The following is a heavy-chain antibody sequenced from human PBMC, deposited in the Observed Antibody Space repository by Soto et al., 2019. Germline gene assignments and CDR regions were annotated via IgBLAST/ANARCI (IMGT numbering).Heavy chain of an antibody. V-gene: IGHV3-30*18. CDR2: ISYDGSNK. CDR3: AKVYAARGYSYGQGPFDY. J-gene: IGHJ4*02. D-gene: IGHD5-18*01. Sequence: PGGSLRLSCAASGFTFSSYGMHWVRQAPGKGLEWVAVISYDGSNKYYADSVKGRFTISRDNSKNTLYLQMNSLRAEDTAVYYCAKVYAARGYSYGQGPFDYWGQGTLVTVSS. CDR1: GFTFSSYG.